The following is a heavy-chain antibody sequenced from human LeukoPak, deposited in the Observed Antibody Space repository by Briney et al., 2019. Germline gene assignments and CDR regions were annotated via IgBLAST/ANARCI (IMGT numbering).Heavy chain of an antibody. D-gene: IGHD1-26*01. V-gene: IGHV1-24*01. J-gene: IGHJ4*02. CDR3: ATVPTGKYSGSYLALGAFDY. Sequence: APVKVSCKVSGYTLTELSMHWVRQAPGKGLEWMGGFDPEDGETIYAQKFQGRVTMTEDTSTDTAYMELSSLRSEDTAVYYCATVPTGKYSGSYLALGAFDYWGQGTLVTVSS. CDR1: GYTLTELS. CDR2: FDPEDGET.